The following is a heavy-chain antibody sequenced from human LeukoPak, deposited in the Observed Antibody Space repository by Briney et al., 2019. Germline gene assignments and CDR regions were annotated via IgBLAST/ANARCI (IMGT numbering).Heavy chain of an antibody. Sequence: ASVTVSCKASGYTFTGYYMHWVRQAPGQGLEWMGWINPNSGGTNYAQKFQGRVTMTRDTSISTAYMALSRLRSDDTAVYYCARILPRIAAAGTKGYYFDYWGQGTLVTVSS. J-gene: IGHJ4*02. CDR1: GYTFTGYY. D-gene: IGHD6-13*01. CDR3: ARILPRIAAAGTKGYYFDY. V-gene: IGHV1-2*02. CDR2: INPNSGGT.